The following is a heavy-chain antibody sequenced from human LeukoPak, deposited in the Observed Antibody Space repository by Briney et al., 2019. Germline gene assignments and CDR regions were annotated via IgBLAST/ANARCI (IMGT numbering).Heavy chain of an antibody. CDR3: ARSVAYCGGDCYPFDY. V-gene: IGHV3-53*01. CDR1: GFTVSSNY. Sequence: GGSLRLSCAASGFTVSSNYMSWVRQAPGKGLEWVSVIYSGGSTYYADSVKGRFTISRDNSKNTLYLQMNSLRAEDTAVYYCARSVAYCGGDCYPFDYWGQGTLVTVSS. D-gene: IGHD2-21*02. CDR2: IYSGGST. J-gene: IGHJ4*02.